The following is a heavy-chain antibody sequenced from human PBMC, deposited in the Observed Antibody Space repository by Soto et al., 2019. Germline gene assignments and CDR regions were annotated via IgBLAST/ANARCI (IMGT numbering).Heavy chain of an antibody. D-gene: IGHD3-16*01. Sequence: EVQLVESGGGLFQPGGSLGLSCAASGFTFNNYWIHWVRQAPGKGLVWVSRIKYDATSTNYADSVKGRFSISRDNAKNTVYLQMSSLRGDDTAVYYCARGALGSYYFDYWGQGTLVTVSS. CDR2: IKYDATST. J-gene: IGHJ4*02. CDR3: ARGALGSYYFDY. CDR1: GFTFNNYW. V-gene: IGHV3-74*01.